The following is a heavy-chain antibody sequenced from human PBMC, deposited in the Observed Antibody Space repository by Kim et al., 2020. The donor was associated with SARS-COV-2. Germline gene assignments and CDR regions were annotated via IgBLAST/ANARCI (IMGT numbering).Heavy chain of an antibody. V-gene: IGHV3-23*01. J-gene: IGHJ4*02. Sequence: GGSLRLSCAASGFTFSSYAMSWVRQAPGKGLEWVSAISGSGGSTYYADSVKGRFTISRDNSKNTLYLQMNSLRAEDTAVYYCAKDTLISWIWFGERRGQGTLVTVSS. CDR2: ISGSGGST. CDR1: GFTFSSYA. CDR3: AKDTLISWIWFGER. D-gene: IGHD3-10*01.